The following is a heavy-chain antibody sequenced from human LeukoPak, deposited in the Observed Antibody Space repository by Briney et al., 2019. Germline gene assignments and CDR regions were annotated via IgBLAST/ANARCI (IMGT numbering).Heavy chain of an antibody. Sequence: GGSLRLSCAASGFTFSSFSMNWVRQAPGKGLEWVSFISSTRSSFTYYADSVKGRFTVSRDDAQNSLFLEMNSLRAEDTAVYFCARDGGITPAGTVSYYYYYMDVWGKGTTVTVSS. CDR3: ARDGGITPAGTVSYYYYYMDV. CDR1: GFTFSSFS. J-gene: IGHJ6*03. CDR2: ISSTRSSFT. D-gene: IGHD6-13*01. V-gene: IGHV3-21*01.